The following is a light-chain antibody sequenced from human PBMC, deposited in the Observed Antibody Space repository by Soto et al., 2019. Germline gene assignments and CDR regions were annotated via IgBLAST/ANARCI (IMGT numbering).Light chain of an antibody. CDR2: KAS. CDR3: QQYDSYSYT. CDR1: QSISSW. J-gene: IGKJ2*01. V-gene: IGKV1-5*03. Sequence: DIQMTQSPSTLSASVGDRVTITCRASQSISSWLAWYQQKPGRAPNLLIYKASTLESGVPSRFSGSGSGTEFTLTISSMQPDDFEPYYCQQYDSYSYTFGQGTKLEIK.